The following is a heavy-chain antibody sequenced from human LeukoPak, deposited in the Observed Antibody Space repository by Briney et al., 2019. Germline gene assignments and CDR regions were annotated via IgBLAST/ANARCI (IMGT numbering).Heavy chain of an antibody. Sequence: GGSLRLSCAASGFTFSSYAMSWVRQAPGKGLEWVSAISGSGGSTYYADSVKGRFTISRDNSKNTLYLQMNSLRAEDTAVYYCANLNAGEVMGTWGDPWFGEFFDYWGQGTLVTVSS. D-gene: IGHD3-10*01. CDR2: ISGSGGST. J-gene: IGHJ4*02. CDR3: ANLNAGEVMGTWGDPWFGEFFDY. V-gene: IGHV3-23*01. CDR1: GFTFSSYA.